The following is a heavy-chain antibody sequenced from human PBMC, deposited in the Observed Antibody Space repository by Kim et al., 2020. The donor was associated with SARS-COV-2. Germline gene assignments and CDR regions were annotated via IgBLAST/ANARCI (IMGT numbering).Heavy chain of an antibody. CDR2: ISSSGSTI. CDR3: ARFKGIAVAGYYYYYGMDV. J-gene: IGHJ6*02. D-gene: IGHD6-19*01. Sequence: GGSLRLSCAASGFTFSDYYMSWIRQAPGKGLEWVSYISSSGSTIYYADSVKGRSTISRDNAKNSLYLQMNSLRAEDTAVYYCARFKGIAVAGYYYYYGMDVWGQGTTVTVSS. CDR1: GFTFSDYY. V-gene: IGHV3-11*04.